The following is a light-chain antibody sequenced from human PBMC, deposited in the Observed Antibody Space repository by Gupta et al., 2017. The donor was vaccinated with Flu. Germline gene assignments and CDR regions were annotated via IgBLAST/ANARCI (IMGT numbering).Light chain of an antibody. CDR1: QAIRND. V-gene: IGKV1-6*01. CDR2: AAS. CDR3: RLDANSPRT. Sequence: AIQITQSPSSLSASVGDRVTITCLASQAIRNDLGSYQQKPGKAPKLLIYAASSLLSGVPSRFSGSGSGTDFTLTISRMLPEDLAITYCRLDANSPRTFGPGTKVEIK. J-gene: IGKJ1*01.